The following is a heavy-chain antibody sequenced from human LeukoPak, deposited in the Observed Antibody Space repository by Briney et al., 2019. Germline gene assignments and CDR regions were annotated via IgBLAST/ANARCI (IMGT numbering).Heavy chain of an antibody. J-gene: IGHJ6*03. Sequence: GASVKVSCKASGYTFTSYDINWVRQATGQGLEWMGWMIPNSGNTGYAQKFQGRVTMTRNTSISTAYMELSSLRSEDTAVYYCARALPYYYDSSGYRGYYYYYMDVWGKGTTVTVSS. CDR2: MIPNSGNT. CDR3: ARALPYYYDSSGYRGYYYYYMDV. D-gene: IGHD3-22*01. V-gene: IGHV1-8*01. CDR1: GYTFTSYD.